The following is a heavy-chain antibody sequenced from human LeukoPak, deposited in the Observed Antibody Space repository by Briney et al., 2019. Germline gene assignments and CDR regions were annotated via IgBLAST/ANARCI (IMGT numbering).Heavy chain of an antibody. Sequence: SETPSLTCTVSGYSISSGYYWGWIRQPPGKGLEWIGSIYHSGSTYYNPSLKSRVTISVDTSKNQFSLKLSSVTAADTAVYYCARYPFGVTLFDYWGQGTLVTVSS. CDR2: IYHSGST. CDR3: ARYPFGVTLFDY. V-gene: IGHV4-38-2*02. J-gene: IGHJ4*02. CDR1: GYSISSGYY. D-gene: IGHD2-21*02.